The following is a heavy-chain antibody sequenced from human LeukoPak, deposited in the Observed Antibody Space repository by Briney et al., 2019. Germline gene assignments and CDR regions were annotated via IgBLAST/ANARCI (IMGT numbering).Heavy chain of an antibody. CDR1: GFTFSSYG. CDR2: IRYDGSNK. J-gene: IGHJ6*03. Sequence: GGSLRVSCAVCGFTFSSYGMHWVRQAPGKGLEWVAFIRYDGSNKYYADSVKGRFTLSRDNSKNTLYLQMNSLRAEDTAVYDCASRITTDMDVWGKGTTVTVSS. CDR3: ASRITTDMDV. D-gene: IGHD3-3*01. V-gene: IGHV3-30*02.